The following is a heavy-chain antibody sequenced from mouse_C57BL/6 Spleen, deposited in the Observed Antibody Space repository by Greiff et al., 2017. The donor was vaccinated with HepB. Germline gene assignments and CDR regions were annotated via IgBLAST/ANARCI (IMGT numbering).Heavy chain of an antibody. V-gene: IGHV5-4*01. CDR3: ARDRDYYGSSYLDY. CDR2: ISDGGSYT. D-gene: IGHD1-1*01. J-gene: IGHJ2*01. Sequence: DVMLVESGGGLVKPGGSLKLSCAASGFTFSSYAMSWVRQTPEKRLEWVATISDGGSYTYYPDNVKGRFTISRDNAKNNLYLQMSHLKSEDTAMYYCARDRDYYGSSYLDYWGQGTTLTVSS. CDR1: GFTFSSYA.